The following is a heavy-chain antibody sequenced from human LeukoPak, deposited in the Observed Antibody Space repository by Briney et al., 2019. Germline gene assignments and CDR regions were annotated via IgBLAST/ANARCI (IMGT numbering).Heavy chain of an antibody. CDR2: ISDPHSGSQT. CDR1: GFTFSSYT. V-gene: IGHV3-23*01. Sequence: GGSLRLSCAAYGFTFSSYTMNWVRQALGQGLEWVTTISDPHSGSQTQYADPVKGRFTISRDDSQNTVYLQMDSLRAEDTAVYYCTTRLQHHFDYWGQGTQVTVSS. J-gene: IGHJ4*02. CDR3: TTRLQHHFDY. D-gene: IGHD2-15*01.